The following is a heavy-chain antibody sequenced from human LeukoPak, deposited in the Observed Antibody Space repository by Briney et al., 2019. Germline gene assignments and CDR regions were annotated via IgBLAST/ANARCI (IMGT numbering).Heavy chain of an antibody. D-gene: IGHD3-22*01. CDR2: IYYSGST. Sequence: PSETLSLTCTVSGGSISSSSYYWGWIRQPPGKGLEWIGSIYYSGSTYYNPSLKSRVTISVDTSKNQFSLKLSSVTAADTAVYYCARGLAKGMIVVVNWFDPWGQGTLVTVSS. V-gene: IGHV4-39*07. J-gene: IGHJ5*02. CDR1: GGSISSSSYY. CDR3: ARGLAKGMIVVVNWFDP.